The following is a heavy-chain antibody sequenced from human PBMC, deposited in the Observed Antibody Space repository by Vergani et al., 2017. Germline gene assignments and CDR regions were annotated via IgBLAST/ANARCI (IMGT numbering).Heavy chain of an antibody. Sequence: QVQLVESGGGVVQPGRSLRLSCAASGFTFSSYGMHWVRQAPGKGLEWVAVISYDGSNKYYADSVKGRFTISRDNSKNTRYLQMNSLRAEDTAVYYCARVFDYSNYFDYWGQGTLVTVSS. CDR1: GFTFSSYG. CDR3: ARVFDYSNYFDY. D-gene: IGHD4-11*01. CDR2: ISYDGSNK. J-gene: IGHJ4*02. V-gene: IGHV3-30*03.